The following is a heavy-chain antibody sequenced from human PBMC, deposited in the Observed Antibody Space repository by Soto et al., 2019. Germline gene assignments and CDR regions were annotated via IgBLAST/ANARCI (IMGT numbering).Heavy chain of an antibody. CDR1: GYTLTELS. V-gene: IGHV1-24*01. CDR2: FDPEDGET. CDR3: ASHTGGVVITEECAFDS. Sequence: ASVKVSCKVSGYTLTELSMHWVRQAPGKGLEWMGGFDPEDGETIYAQKFQGRVTMTEDTSTDTAYMELSSLRSEDTAVYYCASHTGGVVITEECAFDSWGQGTMVTV. J-gene: IGHJ3*02. D-gene: IGHD3-22*01.